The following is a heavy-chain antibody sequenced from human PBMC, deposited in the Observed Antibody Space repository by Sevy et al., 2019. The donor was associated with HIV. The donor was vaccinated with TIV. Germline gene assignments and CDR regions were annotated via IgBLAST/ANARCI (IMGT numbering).Heavy chain of an antibody. Sequence: GGSLRLSCAASEFTFSSYSMNWVRQAPGKGLEWVSSISSSSSYIYYADSVKGRFTISRDNAKNSLYLQMNSLRAEDTAVYYCARGTILGYSYVGYYFDYWGQGTLVTVSS. J-gene: IGHJ4*02. CDR2: ISSSSSYI. D-gene: IGHD5-18*01. CDR3: ARGTILGYSYVGYYFDY. V-gene: IGHV3-21*01. CDR1: EFTFSSYS.